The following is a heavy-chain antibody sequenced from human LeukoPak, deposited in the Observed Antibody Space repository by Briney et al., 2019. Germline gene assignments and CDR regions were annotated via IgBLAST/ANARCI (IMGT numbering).Heavy chain of an antibody. Sequence: PSETLSLTCTVSGVSISSSNSYWGWIRQPPGKGLEWIGSIYYSGNTYYNASLKSQVSISIDTSNNQFSLRLTSVTAADTAVYYCARHSGGATSAAFDIWGQGTMVTVSS. V-gene: IGHV4-39*01. CDR3: ARHSGGATSAAFDI. CDR1: GVSISSSNSY. J-gene: IGHJ3*02. D-gene: IGHD1-26*01. CDR2: IYYSGNT.